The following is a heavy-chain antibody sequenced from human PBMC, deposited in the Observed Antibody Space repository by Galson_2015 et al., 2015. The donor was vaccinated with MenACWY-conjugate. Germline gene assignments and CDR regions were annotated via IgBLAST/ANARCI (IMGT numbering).Heavy chain of an antibody. CDR1: GYTFTDYY. Sequence: SVKVSCKASGYTFTDYYIHWVRQAPGQGLQWMGWINPNSGATNYAQNFQGWVTMTRVTSITTAYMDLSRLTSDDTAVYYCARGERSTTMVSLDYWGQGTLVTVSS. CDR3: ARGERSTTMVSLDY. V-gene: IGHV1-2*04. D-gene: IGHD5-18*01. CDR2: INPNSGAT. J-gene: IGHJ4*02.